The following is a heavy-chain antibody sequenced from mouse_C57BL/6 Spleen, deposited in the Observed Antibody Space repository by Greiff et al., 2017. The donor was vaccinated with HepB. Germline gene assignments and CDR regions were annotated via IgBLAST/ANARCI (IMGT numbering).Heavy chain of an antibody. CDR3: SRDRYSMDY. J-gene: IGHJ4*01. V-gene: IGHV3-6*01. Sequence: EVQRVESGPGLVKPSQSLSLTCSVPGYSITSGYYWNWIRQFPGNKLEWMGYISYDGSNKYNPSLKNRISITRDTSKNQFFLKLNSVTTEDTATYYCSRDRYSMDYWGQGTSVTVSS. CDR2: ISYDGSN. CDR1: GYSITSGYY.